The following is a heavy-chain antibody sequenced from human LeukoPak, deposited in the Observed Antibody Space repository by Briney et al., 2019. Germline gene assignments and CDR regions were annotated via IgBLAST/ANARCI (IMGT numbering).Heavy chain of an antibody. J-gene: IGHJ4*02. Sequence: SVKVSCKASGGTFSSYAISWARQAPGQGLEWMGGIIPIFGTANYAQKFQGRVTITTDESTSTAYMELSSLRSEDTAVYYCARGAVGALSGAYPGEYYFDYWGQGTLVTVSS. CDR3: ARGAVGALSGAYPGEYYFDY. CDR1: GGTFSSYA. D-gene: IGHD1-26*01. V-gene: IGHV1-69*05. CDR2: IIPIFGTA.